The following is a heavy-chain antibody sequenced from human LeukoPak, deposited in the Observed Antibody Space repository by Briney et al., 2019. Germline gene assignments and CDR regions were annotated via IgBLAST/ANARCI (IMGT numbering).Heavy chain of an antibody. V-gene: IGHV3-74*01. Sequence: GGSLRLSCAASGFTFSKHWMHWVRQGPGKGLLWVSGIDGDESSAAYADSVKGRFTISRDNAKNTLYLEMNSLRAEDTAVYYCARDLTDIVVVPAATYYYYGMDVWGQGTTVTVSS. CDR1: GFTFSKHW. CDR2: IDGDESSA. J-gene: IGHJ6*02. CDR3: ARDLTDIVVVPAATYYYYGMDV. D-gene: IGHD2-2*01.